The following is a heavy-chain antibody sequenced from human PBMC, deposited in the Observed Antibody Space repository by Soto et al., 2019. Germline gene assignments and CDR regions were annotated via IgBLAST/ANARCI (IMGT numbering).Heavy chain of an antibody. CDR1: GFTFDDYA. D-gene: IGHD2-2*01. Sequence: EVQLVESGGGLVQPGRSLRLSCAASGFTFDDYAMHWVRQAPGKGLEWVSGISWNSGSIGYADSVKGRFTISRDNAKNSLYLQMNSLRAEDTALYYCAKDTGIVVAMDVWGQGTTVTVSS. V-gene: IGHV3-9*01. CDR3: AKDTGIVVAMDV. J-gene: IGHJ6*02. CDR2: ISWNSGSI.